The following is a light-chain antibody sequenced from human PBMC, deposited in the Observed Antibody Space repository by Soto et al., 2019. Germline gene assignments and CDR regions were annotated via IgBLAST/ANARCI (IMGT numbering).Light chain of an antibody. CDR1: SSNIGADYH. Sequence: QAVVTQPPSVSGAPGQRVTISCTGSSSNIGADYHVHWYQQLPGTAPTLLIYGDTNRPSGVPDRFSDSKSGTSASLAITGLQAEDEAVYYCQSYDSSLSGFVVFGGGTKVTVL. CDR3: QSYDSSLSGFVV. V-gene: IGLV1-40*01. CDR2: GDT. J-gene: IGLJ2*01.